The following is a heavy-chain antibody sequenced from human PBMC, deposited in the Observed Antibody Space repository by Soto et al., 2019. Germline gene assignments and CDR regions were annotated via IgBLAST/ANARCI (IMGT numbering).Heavy chain of an antibody. V-gene: IGHV1-69*01. CDR3: ARDTGAGAATNMGWFDP. CDR2: IIPIFGTA. Sequence: QVQLVQSGAEVKKPGSSVKVSCKASGGTFSSYAISWVRQAPGQGLEWMGGIIPIFGTANYAQKFQGRVTITADESTSTAYMERSSLRSEDTAVYYCARDTGAGAATNMGWFDPWGQGTLVTVSS. J-gene: IGHJ5*02. CDR1: GGTFSSYA. D-gene: IGHD6-19*01.